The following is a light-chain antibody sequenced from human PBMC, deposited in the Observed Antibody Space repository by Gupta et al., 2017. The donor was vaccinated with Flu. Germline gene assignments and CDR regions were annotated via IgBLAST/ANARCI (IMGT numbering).Light chain of an antibody. CDR2: SDN. Sequence: RLTISFSGIRATIGSYTVHYDPQHPQTAPKVLIYSDNQRSTRLPGRFSGSNCGTSATLANSRLHADDAADYYCSACYYSGNGFVFGAGTKITVL. CDR3: SACYYSGNGFV. J-gene: IGLJ1*01. CDR1: RATIGSYT. V-gene: IGLV1-44*01.